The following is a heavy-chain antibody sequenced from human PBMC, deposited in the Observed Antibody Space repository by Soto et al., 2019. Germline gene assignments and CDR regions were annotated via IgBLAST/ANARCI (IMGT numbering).Heavy chain of an antibody. CDR3: ASKVWFGELLSMGWFDP. J-gene: IGHJ5*02. V-gene: IGHV4-34*01. Sequence: QVQLQQWGAGLLKPSETLSLTCAAYGGSFSGYYWSWIRQPPGKGLEWIGEINHSGSTNYNQALRSRVTISVDTSKNQFSLKLRPVTGADTGVYYCASKVWFGELLSMGWFDPWGQGTLVTGSS. D-gene: IGHD3-10*01. CDR1: GGSFSGYY. CDR2: INHSGST.